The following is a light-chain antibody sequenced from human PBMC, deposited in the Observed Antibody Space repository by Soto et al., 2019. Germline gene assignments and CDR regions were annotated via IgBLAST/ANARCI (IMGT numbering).Light chain of an antibody. CDR2: KAS. CDR1: QTISSW. Sequence: EMRQSPSTQFGSVGVRVTITCVASQTISSWLAWYQQKPGKAPKLLIYKASTLKSGVPSRFSGSGSGTEFTLTISSLQPDDFATYYCQHYNSYSEAFGQGTKVDIK. CDR3: QHYNSYSEA. J-gene: IGKJ1*01. V-gene: IGKV1-5*03.